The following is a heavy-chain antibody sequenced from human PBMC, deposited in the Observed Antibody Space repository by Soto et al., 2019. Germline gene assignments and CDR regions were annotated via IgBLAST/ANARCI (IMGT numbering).Heavy chain of an antibody. CDR1: GYPFTSEV. Sequence: QVQLVQSGAEVKKPGASVKVSCKASGYPFTSEVISWVRQAPGQGLEGMGWFSAYNVNTNYAQKLQGRVTMTTDTSPSTAYMELRSLRSDDTAVYYCARTVAANDYWGQGTLVTVSS. CDR3: ARTVAANDY. J-gene: IGHJ4*02. D-gene: IGHD4-17*01. V-gene: IGHV1-18*01. CDR2: FSAYNVNT.